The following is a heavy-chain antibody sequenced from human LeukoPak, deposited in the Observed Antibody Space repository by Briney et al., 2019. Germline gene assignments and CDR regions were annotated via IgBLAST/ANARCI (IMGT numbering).Heavy chain of an antibody. CDR2: ISGSGGST. D-gene: IGHD3-3*01. Sequence: PGGSLRLSCAASGFAFSSYAMSWVRQAPGKGLEWVSAISGSGGSTYYADSVKGRFTISRDNSKNTLYLQMNSLRAEDTAVYYCAKDSGEIYLGGSIWSGYYTDYYYYYMDVWGKGTTVTVSS. V-gene: IGHV3-23*01. J-gene: IGHJ6*03. CDR1: GFAFSSYA. CDR3: AKDSGEIYLGGSIWSGYYTDYYYYYMDV.